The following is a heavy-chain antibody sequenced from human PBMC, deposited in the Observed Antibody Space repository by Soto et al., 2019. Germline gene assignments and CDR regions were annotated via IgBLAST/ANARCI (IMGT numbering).Heavy chain of an antibody. D-gene: IGHD3-10*01. CDR2: IYYSGST. CDR1: GGSVSSGSYY. CDR3: ARACRLWFGELRHNWFDP. V-gene: IGHV4-61*01. Sequence: SETLSLTCTVSGGSVSSGSYYWGWIRQPPGKGLEWIGYIYYSGSTNYNPSLKSRVTISVDTSKNQFSLKLSSVTAADTAVYYCARACRLWFGELRHNWFDPWGQGTLVTVS. J-gene: IGHJ5*02.